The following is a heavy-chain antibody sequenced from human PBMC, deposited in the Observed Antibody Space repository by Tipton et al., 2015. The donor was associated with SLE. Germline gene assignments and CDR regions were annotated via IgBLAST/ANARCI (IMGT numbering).Heavy chain of an antibody. D-gene: IGHD1-26*01. Sequence: TLSLTCTVSGGSISSSSYYWGWIRQPPGKGLEWIGSIYYSGSTYYNPSLKSRVTISVDTSKNQFSLKLSSVTAADTAVYYCARQNSGNYYGNWFDPWGQGTLVTVSS. CDR2: IYYSGST. CDR3: ARQNSGNYYGNWFDP. J-gene: IGHJ5*02. CDR1: GGSISSSSYY. V-gene: IGHV4-39*01.